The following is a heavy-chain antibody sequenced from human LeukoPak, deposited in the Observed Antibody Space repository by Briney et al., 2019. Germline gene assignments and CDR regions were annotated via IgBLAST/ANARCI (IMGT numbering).Heavy chain of an antibody. CDR2: IYSGGST. CDR1: GFTVSSNY. V-gene: IGHV3-53*01. D-gene: IGHD3-16*01. J-gene: IGHJ4*02. Sequence: GGSLRLSCAAFGFTVSSNYMSWVRQAPGKGLEWVSVIYSGGSTYYADSVKGRFTISRDNAKNSLYLQMNSLRAEDTAVYYCARVGELDSFDYWGQGTLVTVSS. CDR3: ARVGELDSFDY.